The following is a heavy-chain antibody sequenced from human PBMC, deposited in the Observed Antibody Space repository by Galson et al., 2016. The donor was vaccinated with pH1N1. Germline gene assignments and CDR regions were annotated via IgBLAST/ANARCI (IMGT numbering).Heavy chain of an antibody. V-gene: IGHV5-51*01. J-gene: IGHJ4*03. Sequence: QSGAEVKKPGESLKISCQASGYTFTRNWIAWVRQMPGRGLEWMGMIYPGDSDTRYNPSFQGQVTISADKSISTTYLHWSSLDASDTAMYFCARSARVWFDSSGDCYSMGPWGYFDFWGQGTLVTVSS. CDR3: ARSARVWFDSSGDCYSMGPWGYFDF. CDR1: GYTFTRNW. D-gene: IGHD2-21*02. CDR2: IYPGDSDT.